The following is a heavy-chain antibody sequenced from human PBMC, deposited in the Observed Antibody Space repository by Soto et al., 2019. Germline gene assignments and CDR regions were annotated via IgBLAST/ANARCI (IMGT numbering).Heavy chain of an antibody. D-gene: IGHD4-17*01. V-gene: IGHV3-64*04. CDR1: GFTFNKYA. CDR2: ISDTGGSR. Sequence: LRLSCSASGFTFNKYAMHWVRQAPGTGLEYVSAISDTGGSRFHADAVKGRFTISRDDSKNTLYLQMNSLKTEDTAVYYCTADYGGNPSYYYYGMDVWGQGTTVTVSS. CDR3: TADYGGNPSYYYYGMDV. J-gene: IGHJ6*02.